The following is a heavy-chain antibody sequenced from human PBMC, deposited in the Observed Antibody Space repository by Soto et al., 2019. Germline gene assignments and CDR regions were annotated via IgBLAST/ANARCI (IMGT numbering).Heavy chain of an antibody. Sequence: ASVKVSCKASGYTFTGYYMHWVRQAPGQGLEWMGRIIPILGIANYAQKFQGRVTITADKSTSTAYMELSSLRSEDTAVYYCARYDGGYAYYFDYWGQGTLVTVSS. CDR1: GYTFTGYY. CDR3: ARYDGGYAYYFDY. J-gene: IGHJ4*02. D-gene: IGHD5-12*01. CDR2: IIPILGIA. V-gene: IGHV1-69*02.